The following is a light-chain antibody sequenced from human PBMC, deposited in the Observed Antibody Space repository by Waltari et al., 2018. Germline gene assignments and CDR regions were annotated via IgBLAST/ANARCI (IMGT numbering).Light chain of an antibody. J-gene: IGLJ2*01. CDR1: NIGSKS. CDR2: YDS. CDR3: QVWDSSSDVV. V-gene: IGLV3-21*04. Sequence: SYVLTQPPSVSVAPGKTARITCGGNNIGSKSVHWYQQKPGQSPVLVIYYDSSRPSGIPERFSGSNSGNTATLTISRVEAGDEADYYCQVWDSSSDVVFGGGTKLTVL.